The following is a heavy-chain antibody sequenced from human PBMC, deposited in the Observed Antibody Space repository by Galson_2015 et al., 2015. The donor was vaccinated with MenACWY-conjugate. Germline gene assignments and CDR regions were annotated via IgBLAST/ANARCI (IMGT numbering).Heavy chain of an antibody. D-gene: IGHD3-16*01. J-gene: IGHJ1*01. CDR2: LSWYNFNI. Sequence: SVRLSCKASDFNFANYGVGWVRQAPGKGLEWVSGLSWYNFNIAYADSVRGRFTVSRDTAKNSLYLQLKSLREEDTASYYCVTENGGGYFYTRAINFDMWGRGTLVTVSS. CDR1: DFNFANYG. V-gene: IGHV3-9*01. CDR3: VTENGGGYFYTRAINFDM.